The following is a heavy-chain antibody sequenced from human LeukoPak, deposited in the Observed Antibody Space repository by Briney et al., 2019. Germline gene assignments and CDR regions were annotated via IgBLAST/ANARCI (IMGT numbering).Heavy chain of an antibody. CDR3: TRPYEDYDRYCDL. Sequence: GGSLRLSCAASGFTFSCSAMHWVRQASGKGLEWVGRIRSKAHSYATAYAASVKGRFTISRDDSKNTAYLQMNSLKTEDTAVYYCTRPYEDYDRYCDLWGQGTLVTVSS. CDR2: IRSKAHSYAT. CDR1: GFTFSCSA. D-gene: IGHD4-17*01. V-gene: IGHV3-73*01. J-gene: IGHJ4*02.